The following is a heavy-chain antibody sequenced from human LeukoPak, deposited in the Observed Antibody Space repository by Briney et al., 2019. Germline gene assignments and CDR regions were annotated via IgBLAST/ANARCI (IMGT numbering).Heavy chain of an antibody. V-gene: IGHV1-8*01. CDR2: MNPNSGNT. CDR3: ARGSYSSGWYPS. J-gene: IGHJ5*02. D-gene: IGHD6-19*01. CDR1: GYTFTSYD. Sequence: ASVKVSCKASGYTFTSYDINWVRQATGQGLEWMGWMNPNSGNTGYAQKFQGRVTMTRNTSISTAHMELSSLRSEDTAVYYCARGSYSSGWYPSWGQGALVTVSS.